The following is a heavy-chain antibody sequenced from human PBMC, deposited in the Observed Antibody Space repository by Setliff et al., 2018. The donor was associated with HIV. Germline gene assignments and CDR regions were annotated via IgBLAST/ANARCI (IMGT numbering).Heavy chain of an antibody. CDR1: GYTFSSYG. V-gene: IGHV1-18*01. J-gene: IGHJ3*02. CDR2: ISAYNGNT. CDR3: ARGYYNFWSGYYDSRFPNPIDAFDI. D-gene: IGHD3-3*01. Sequence: ASVKVSCKASGYTFSSYGISWVRQAPGQGVEWMGWISAYNGNTNYAQKLQGRVTMTTDTSTSTAYMELRSLRSDDTAVYYCARGYYNFWSGYYDSRFPNPIDAFDIWGQGT.